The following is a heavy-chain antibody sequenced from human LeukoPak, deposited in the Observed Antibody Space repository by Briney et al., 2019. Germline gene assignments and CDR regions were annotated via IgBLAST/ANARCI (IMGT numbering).Heavy chain of an antibody. V-gene: IGHV4-59*01. CDR2: IYYSGST. J-gene: IGHJ4*02. CDR1: GGSISSYY. CDR3: AREAVAGAFDY. Sequence: SETLSLTCTVSGGSISSYYWSWIRQPPGKGLEWIGYIYYSGSTNYNPSLRSRVTISVDTSKNQFSLMLSSVTAADTAVYYCAREAVAGAFDYWGQGTLVTVSS. D-gene: IGHD6-19*01.